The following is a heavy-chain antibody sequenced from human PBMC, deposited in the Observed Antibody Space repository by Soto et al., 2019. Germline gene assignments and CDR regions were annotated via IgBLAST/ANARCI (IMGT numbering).Heavy chain of an antibody. CDR1: GGSISSGDYY. CDR2: IYYSGST. CDR3: ARARITGTIGGLYYFDY. Sequence: SETLSLTCTVSGGSISSGDYYWSWIRQPPGKGLEWIGYIYYSGSTYCNPSLKSRVTISVDTSKNQFSLKLSSVTAADTAVYYCARARITGTIGGLYYFDYWGQGTLVTVSS. V-gene: IGHV4-30-4*01. J-gene: IGHJ4*02. D-gene: IGHD1-7*01.